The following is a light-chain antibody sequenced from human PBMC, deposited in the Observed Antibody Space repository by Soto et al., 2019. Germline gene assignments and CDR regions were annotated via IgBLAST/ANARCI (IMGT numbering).Light chain of an antibody. Sequence: DIQMTQSPSTLSGSVGDRVTITCRASQTISSWLAWYQQKPGKAPKLLIYKASTLKSGVPSRFSGSGSGTGFTLNIRSLQPDDFATYYCQHYNSYSEAFGQGTKVELK. CDR2: KAS. J-gene: IGKJ1*01. CDR1: QTISSW. V-gene: IGKV1-5*03. CDR3: QHYNSYSEA.